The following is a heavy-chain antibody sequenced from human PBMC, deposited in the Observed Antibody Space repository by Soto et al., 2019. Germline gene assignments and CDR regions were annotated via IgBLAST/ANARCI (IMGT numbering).Heavy chain of an antibody. J-gene: IGHJ4*02. CDR2: IYLGDSST. CDR3: ARQEYCSSTSCYTVGS. CDR1: GYRFTSYW. Sequence: GESLKISCKGSGYRFTSYWIGWVRQMPGKGLEWMGIIYLGDSSTRYSPSFQGQVTISADKSIGTAYLQWSSLKASDTAIYYCARQEYCSSTSCYTVGSWGQGTLVTVSS. V-gene: IGHV5-51*01. D-gene: IGHD2-2*02.